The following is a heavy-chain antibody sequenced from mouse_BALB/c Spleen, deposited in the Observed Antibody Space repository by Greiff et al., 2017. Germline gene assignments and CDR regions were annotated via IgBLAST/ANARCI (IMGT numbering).Heavy chain of an antibody. J-gene: IGHJ3*01. CDR3: AKVPYYGYRAWFAY. CDR1: GFTFSSYA. D-gene: IGHD1-2*01. Sequence: VESGGGLVKPGGSLKLSCAASGFTFSSYAMSWVRQTPEKRLEWVASISSGGSTYYPDSVKGRFTISRDNARNILYLQMSSLRSEDTAMYYCAKVPYYGYRAWFAYWGQGTLVTVSA. V-gene: IGHV5-6-5*01. CDR2: ISSGGST.